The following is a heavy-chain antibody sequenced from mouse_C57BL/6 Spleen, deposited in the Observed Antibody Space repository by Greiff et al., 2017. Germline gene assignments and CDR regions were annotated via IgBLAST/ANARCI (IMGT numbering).Heavy chain of an antibody. CDR1: GYTFTSYW. J-gene: IGHJ2*01. CDR2: IDPSDSYT. D-gene: IGHD1-1*01. V-gene: IGHV1-69*01. CDR3: ARLGPYYYGSREYYFDY. Sequence: QVQLQQPGAELVMPGASVKLSCKASGYTFTSYWMHWVKQRPGQGLEWIGEIDPSDSYTNYNQQFKGKSTLTVDKSSSTAYMQLSSLTSEDSAVYYCARLGPYYYGSREYYFDYWGQGTTLTVSS.